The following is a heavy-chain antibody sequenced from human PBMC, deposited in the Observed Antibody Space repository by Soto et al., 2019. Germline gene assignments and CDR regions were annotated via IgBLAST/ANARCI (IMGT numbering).Heavy chain of an antibody. V-gene: IGHV4-31*03. CDR1: GGSISSGTYY. CDR2: IHFSGST. CDR3: ATENRAVGGTGEDC. Sequence: QVQLQESGPGLVRPSQTLSLTCTVSGGSISSGTYYWSWIRQHPEKGLEWIGYIHFSGSTYYNPSLKSRVTLSLDTSKNQFSLNLRSVTAADTAVYYCATENRAVGGTGEDCCGQGTLVTVSS. D-gene: IGHD6-19*01. J-gene: IGHJ4*02.